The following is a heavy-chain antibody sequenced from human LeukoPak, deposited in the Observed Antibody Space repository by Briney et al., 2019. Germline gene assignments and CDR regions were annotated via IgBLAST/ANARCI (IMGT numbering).Heavy chain of an antibody. CDR3: AAHHCSSTSCYEY. CDR1: GFTFSSYS. D-gene: IGHD2-2*01. V-gene: IGHV3-48*01. J-gene: IGHJ4*02. CDR2: ISSSSSTI. Sequence: GGSLRLSCAASGFTFSSYSMNWVRQAPGKGLEWVSYISSSSSTIYYADSVKGRFTISRDNAKNSLYLQMNSLRAEDTAVYYCAAHHCSSTSCYEYWGQGTLATVSS.